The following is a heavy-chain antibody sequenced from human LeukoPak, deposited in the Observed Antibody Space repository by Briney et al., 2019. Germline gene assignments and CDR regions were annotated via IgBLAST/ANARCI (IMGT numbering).Heavy chain of an antibody. V-gene: IGHV1-2*06. CDR2: INPSGGDT. Sequence: ASVKVSCKTSGYTFTDYFMHWVRQAPGQGLEWMGQINPSGGDTNYAQKFQGRVTMTRDTSTNTAHMDLSRLRSDDTAVYYCARATPSSSVLRFLEWLSTDYYYYGMDVWGQGTTVTVSS. D-gene: IGHD3-3*01. CDR1: GYTFTDYF. CDR3: ARATPSSSVLRFLEWLSTDYYYYGMDV. J-gene: IGHJ6*02.